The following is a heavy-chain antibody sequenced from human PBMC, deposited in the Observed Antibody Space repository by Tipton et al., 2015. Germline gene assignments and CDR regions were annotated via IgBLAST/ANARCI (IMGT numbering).Heavy chain of an antibody. J-gene: IGHJ4*02. D-gene: IGHD6-25*01. Sequence: SLRLSCAASGFTFSSYAMTWVRQAPGKGLEWVSGISDSGGNTYYIDSVKGRFTISRDNARNSLYLQMNSLREEDTAVYYCGREDRGYSSGDYWGQGTLVTVSS. CDR3: GREDRGYSSGDY. CDR1: GFTFSSYA. CDR2: ISDSGGNT. V-gene: IGHV3-23*01.